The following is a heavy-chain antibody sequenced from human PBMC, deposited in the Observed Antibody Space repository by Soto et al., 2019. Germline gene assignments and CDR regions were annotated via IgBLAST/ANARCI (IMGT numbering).Heavy chain of an antibody. V-gene: IGHV1-18*01. D-gene: IGHD3-9*01. CDR2: ISAYNGNT. CDR3: ARGLRYFDWLLPKAPFDAFDI. J-gene: IGHJ3*02. CDR1: GYTFTSYG. Sequence: ASVKVSCKASGYTFTSYGISWVRQAPGQGLEWMGWISAYNGNTNYAQKLQGRVTMTTDTSTSTAYMELRSLRSDDTAVYYCARGLRYFDWLLPKAPFDAFDIWGQGTMVTVS.